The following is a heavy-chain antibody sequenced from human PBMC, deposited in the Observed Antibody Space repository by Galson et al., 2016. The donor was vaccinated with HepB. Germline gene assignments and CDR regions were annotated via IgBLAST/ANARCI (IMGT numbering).Heavy chain of an antibody. CDR1: GFTFSSYA. CDR3: GKDLAA. J-gene: IGHJ5*02. Sequence: SLRLSCAASGFTFSSYAMTWVRQAPGKGLEWVSGISGSGGHTYYTDSVKGRFTISGDNFKKTLYLEMNSLRVEDTAEYYCGKDLAAWGQGTLVTVSS. CDR2: ISGSGGHT. V-gene: IGHV3-23*01.